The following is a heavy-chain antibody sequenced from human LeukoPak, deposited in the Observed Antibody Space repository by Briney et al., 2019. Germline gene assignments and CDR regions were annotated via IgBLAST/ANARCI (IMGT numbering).Heavy chain of an antibody. V-gene: IGHV4-59*01. CDR2: IYYSGST. J-gene: IGHJ4*02. CDR1: GGSISSYY. CDR3: ARYSRATLLFDY. D-gene: IGHD1-26*01. Sequence: SETLSLTCTASGGSISSYYWSWIRQPPGKGLEWIGYIYYSGSTNYNPSLKSRVTISVDTSKNQFSLKLSSVTAADTAVYYCARYSRATLLFDYWGQGTLVTVSS.